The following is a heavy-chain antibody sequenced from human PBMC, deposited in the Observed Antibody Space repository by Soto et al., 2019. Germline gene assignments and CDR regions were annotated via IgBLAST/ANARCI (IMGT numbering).Heavy chain of an antibody. Sequence: QITLKESGPTLVKPTQTLTLTCTFSGFSLTSNAVGVGWFRQTPGKALEWLALIYWDDDNHYSPSLKSRLTFTKDTSKNQVVLIMTNMDPVDTATYYCAHGSGWLFDFWGQGTLVTVSS. CDR2: IYWDDDN. V-gene: IGHV2-5*02. CDR3: AHGSGWLFDF. CDR1: GFSLTSNAVG. J-gene: IGHJ4*02. D-gene: IGHD6-19*01.